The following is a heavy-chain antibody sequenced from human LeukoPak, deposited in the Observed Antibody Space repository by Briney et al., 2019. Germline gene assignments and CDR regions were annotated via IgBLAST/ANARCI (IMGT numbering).Heavy chain of an antibody. Sequence: GGSLRLSCAASGFTFSSYGIHWVRQAPGKGLECVALISYDGTNQYYADSVKGRFTISRDNSKNTLYLQMNRLKDENTALYSCAKDKGGGYVNDAFDIWGRGKMFSASS. CDR3: AKDKGGGYVNDAFDI. D-gene: IGHD3-16*01. J-gene: IGHJ3*02. CDR1: GFTFSSYG. CDR2: ISYDGTNQ. V-gene: IGHV3-30*18.